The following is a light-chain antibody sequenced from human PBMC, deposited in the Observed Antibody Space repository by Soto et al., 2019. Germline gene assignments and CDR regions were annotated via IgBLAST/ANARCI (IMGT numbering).Light chain of an antibody. J-gene: IGKJ2*01. CDR3: QQVNGYPHT. CDR2: AAS. V-gene: IGKV1-9*01. Sequence: DVQLTQSPSFLSASVGDRVTITCRASQGISSHLAWYQQIPGGGPKLLIYAASTLQSGVPSRFSGSASGTEFTLAISSLQPEDFATYYCQQVNGYPHTFGQGTKLDI. CDR1: QGISSH.